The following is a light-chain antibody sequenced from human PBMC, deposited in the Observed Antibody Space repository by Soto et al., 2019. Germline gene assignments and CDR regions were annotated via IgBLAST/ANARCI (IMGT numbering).Light chain of an antibody. Sequence: QSVLTQPHSASGTPGQRVSISCSGRSSNIGSNAVHWYQQFPGTAPRLLIYRDSHRPSGVPDRFSGSKSGTSASLVISGLQSEDEADYYCAAWNYSHYLRGFGGGTKLTV. J-gene: IGLJ3*02. CDR2: RDS. CDR3: AAWNYSHYLRG. V-gene: IGLV1-44*01. CDR1: SSNIGSNA.